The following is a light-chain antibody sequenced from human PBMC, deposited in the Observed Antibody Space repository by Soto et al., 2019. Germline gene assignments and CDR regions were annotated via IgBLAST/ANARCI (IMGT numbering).Light chain of an antibody. V-gene: IGLV2-14*01. Sequence: QSALTQPASVSGSPGQSITISCTGTSCDVGGYNFVSWYQQHPGKAPKLMIYDVSDRPSGVSNRFSGSKSGNTASLTISGLQAVFEADYYCSPYLISFSVFGTGTMVT. CDR1: SCDVGGYNF. CDR2: DVS. J-gene: IGLJ1*01. CDR3: SPYLISFSV.